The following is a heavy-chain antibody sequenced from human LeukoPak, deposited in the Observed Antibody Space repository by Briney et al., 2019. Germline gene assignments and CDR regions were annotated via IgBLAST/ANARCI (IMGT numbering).Heavy chain of an antibody. Sequence: GGSLRLSCAASGFTLSFYNRNWVRQAPGKGLEWVSSMSVSSGLIYYADSVKGRFTVSRDNAKNSLYLQMNSLRAEDTAVYYCAREFGGSASGAGYWGQGTLVTVSS. D-gene: IGHD3-10*01. CDR2: MSVSSGLI. V-gene: IGHV3-21*01. J-gene: IGHJ4*02. CDR3: AREFGGSASGAGY. CDR1: GFTLSFYN.